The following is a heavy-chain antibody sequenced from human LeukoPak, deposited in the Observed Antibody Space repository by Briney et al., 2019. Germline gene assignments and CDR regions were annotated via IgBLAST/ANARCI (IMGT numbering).Heavy chain of an antibody. D-gene: IGHD5-18*01. CDR2: IYYSGST. J-gene: IGHJ4*02. V-gene: IGHV4-31*03. Sequence: SQTLSLTCTVSGGSISSGGYSWSWIRQHPGKGLEWIGYIYYSGSTYYNPSLKSRVTISVDTSKNQFSLKLSSVTAADTAVYYCARSSGYSYGYSPIAAAGTGYFDYWGQGTLVTVSS. CDR3: ARSSGYSYGYSPIAAAGTGYFDY. CDR1: GGSISSGGYS.